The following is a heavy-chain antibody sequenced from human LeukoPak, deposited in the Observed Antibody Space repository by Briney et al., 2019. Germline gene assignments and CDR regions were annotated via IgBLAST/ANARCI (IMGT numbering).Heavy chain of an antibody. CDR3: AREGQTYYYDSSGYYKNWFDP. Sequence: SETLSLTCTVSGGSNSSGSYYWSWIRQPAGKGLEWIGRIYTSGSTNYNPSLKSRVTISVDTSKNQFSLKLSSVTAADTAVYYCAREGQTYYYDSSGYYKNWFDPWGQGTLVTVSS. CDR1: GGSNSSGSYY. J-gene: IGHJ5*02. CDR2: IYTSGST. V-gene: IGHV4-61*02. D-gene: IGHD3-22*01.